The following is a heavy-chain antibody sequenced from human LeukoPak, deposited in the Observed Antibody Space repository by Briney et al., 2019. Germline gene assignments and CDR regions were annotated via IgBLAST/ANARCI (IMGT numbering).Heavy chain of an antibody. Sequence: ASVKVSCKASGYTFTGYYMHWVRQAPGQGLEWMGWINPNSGGTNYAQKFRGRVTMTRDTSISTAYMELSRLRSDDTAVYYCARDLVGIAPKLGEYYYYYYMDVWGKGTTVTVSS. CDR3: ARDLVGIAPKLGEYYYYYYMDV. J-gene: IGHJ6*03. CDR2: INPNSGGT. D-gene: IGHD2-15*01. V-gene: IGHV1-2*02. CDR1: GYTFTGYY.